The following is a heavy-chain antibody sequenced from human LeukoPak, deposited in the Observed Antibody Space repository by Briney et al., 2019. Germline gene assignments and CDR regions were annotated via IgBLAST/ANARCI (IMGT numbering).Heavy chain of an antibody. D-gene: IGHD5-12*01. CDR2: INHSGST. CDR3: ARRGYDWGYYYYYYMDV. Sequence: SETLSLTCAVYGGSFSGYYWSWIRQPPGKGVEWIGEINHSGSTNYNPSLKSRVTISVDTSKNQFSLKLSSVTAADTAVYYCARRGYDWGYYYYYYMDVWGKGTTVTVSS. V-gene: IGHV4-34*01. J-gene: IGHJ6*03. CDR1: GGSFSGYY.